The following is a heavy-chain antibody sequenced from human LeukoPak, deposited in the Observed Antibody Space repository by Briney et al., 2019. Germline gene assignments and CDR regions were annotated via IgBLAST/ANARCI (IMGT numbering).Heavy chain of an antibody. CDR3: TRDGGVGALGAFDI. D-gene: IGHD2-8*02. CDR2: IKQDGSEQ. CDR1: RFTFRSYW. J-gene: IGHJ3*02. V-gene: IGHV3-7*01. Sequence: SGDSLRLSCEASRFTFRSYWMNWVRQAPGKGLEWVANIKQDGSEQNYVDSVKGRFTIPRDNAKSTLYLQMNSLRAEDTAVYYCTRDGGVGALGAFDIWGRGTVVTVSS.